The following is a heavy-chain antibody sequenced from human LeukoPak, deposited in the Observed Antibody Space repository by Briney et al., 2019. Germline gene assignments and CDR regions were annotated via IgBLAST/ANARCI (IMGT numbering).Heavy chain of an antibody. Sequence: SVKVSCKASGGTFSSYAISWVRQAPGQGLEWMGGIIPIFGTANYAQKFQGRVTITTDESTSTAYTELSSLRSEDTAVYYCAGEHYDILTGPFDYWGQGTLVTVSS. CDR3: AGEHYDILTGPFDY. V-gene: IGHV1-69*05. J-gene: IGHJ4*02. CDR2: IIPIFGTA. CDR1: GGTFSSYA. D-gene: IGHD3-9*01.